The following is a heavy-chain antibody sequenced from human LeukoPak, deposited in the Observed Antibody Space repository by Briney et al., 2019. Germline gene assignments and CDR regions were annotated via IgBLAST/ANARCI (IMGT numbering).Heavy chain of an antibody. CDR1: GLTFNTYW. Sequence: PGGSLRLSCAASGLTFNTYWMTWVRQAPGKGLEWVANINRDGSEKNYVGSVRGRFTISRDNTKNSLYLQMNSLTDEDTAVYYCGRGPGYRSDYWGQGTVVTVTS. V-gene: IGHV3-7*05. CDR3: GRGPGYRSDY. CDR2: INRDGSEK. J-gene: IGHJ4*02. D-gene: IGHD5-12*01.